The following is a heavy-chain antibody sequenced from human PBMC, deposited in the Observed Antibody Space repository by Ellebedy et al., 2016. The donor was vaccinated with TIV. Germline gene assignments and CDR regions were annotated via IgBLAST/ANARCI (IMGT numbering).Heavy chain of an antibody. V-gene: IGHV3-13*01. CDR1: GFSLTGSA. CDR3: ARGGPGGDNWFFGL. Sequence: PGGSLRLSCAASGFSLTGSALHWVRRRRGKGLEWVAASGAAGDTYYPDSVRGRFTISRESAKNSFYLQLNSLTAGDTAVYYCARGGPGGDNWFFGLWGRGTQVTVSS. J-gene: IGHJ2*01. D-gene: IGHD3-10*01. CDR2: SGAAGDT.